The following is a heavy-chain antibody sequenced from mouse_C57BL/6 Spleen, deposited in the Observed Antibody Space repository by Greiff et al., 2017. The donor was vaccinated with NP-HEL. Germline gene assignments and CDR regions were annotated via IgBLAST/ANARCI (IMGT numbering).Heavy chain of an antibody. CDR2: IYPGDGDT. Sequence: QVQLQQSGAELVKPGASVKISCKASGYAFSSYWMNWVKQRPGKGLEWIGQIYPGDGDTNYNGKFKGKATLTADKSSSTAYMQLSSLTSEDSAVYFCARSIYYGNPYYYAMDYWGQGTSVTVSS. J-gene: IGHJ4*01. CDR3: ARSIYYGNPYYYAMDY. V-gene: IGHV1-80*01. D-gene: IGHD2-1*01. CDR1: GYAFSSYW.